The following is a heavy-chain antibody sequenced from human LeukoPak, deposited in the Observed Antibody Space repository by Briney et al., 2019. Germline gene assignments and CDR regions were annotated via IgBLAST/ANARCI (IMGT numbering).Heavy chain of an antibody. CDR2: IYYDGST. V-gene: IGHV4-59*08. D-gene: IGHD3-9*01. J-gene: IGHJ4*02. CDR3: ARSYDILTGIRDGEYDY. Sequence: SETLSLTCTVSGGSISTYYWSWIRQSPGKGLEWIGYIYYDGSTNYNPSLKSRVSMSVDTSKNQFSLKLSSVTAADTAVYYCARSYDILTGIRDGEYDYWGQGTLVTVSS. CDR1: GGSISTYY.